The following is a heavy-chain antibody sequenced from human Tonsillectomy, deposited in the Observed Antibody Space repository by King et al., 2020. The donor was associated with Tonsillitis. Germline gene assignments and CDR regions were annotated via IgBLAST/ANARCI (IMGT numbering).Heavy chain of an antibody. CDR2: IIPIFGTA. V-gene: IGHV1-69*01. CDR1: GGTFSSYA. CDR3: ARDEPDPIAVDYGMDV. D-gene: IGHD6-19*01. J-gene: IGHJ6*02. Sequence: VQLVQSGAEVKKPGSSVKVSCKASGGTFSSYAISWVRQAPGQGLEGMGGIIPIFGTANYAQKFQGRVTITADETTSPAYMELSSLRSEDTAVYYCARDEPDPIAVDYGMDVWGQGTTVTVSS.